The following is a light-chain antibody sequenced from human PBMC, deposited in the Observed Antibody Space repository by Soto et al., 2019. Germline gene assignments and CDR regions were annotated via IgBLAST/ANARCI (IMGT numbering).Light chain of an antibody. V-gene: IGLV1-40*01. Sequence: QSVLTQPPSVSGAPGQRVSISCTGSSSNIGAGYDVHWYQHLPGTAPKLLIYANNNRPSGVPDRFSGSKSGTSASLAITGLQAEDEADYYCSAWDNSLNGYVFGPGTKVTVL. CDR3: SAWDNSLNGYV. CDR2: ANN. J-gene: IGLJ1*01. CDR1: SSNIGAGYD.